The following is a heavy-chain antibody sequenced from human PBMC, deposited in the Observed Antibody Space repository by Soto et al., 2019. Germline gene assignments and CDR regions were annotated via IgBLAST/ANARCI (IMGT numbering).Heavy chain of an antibody. CDR3: AREPWDCGQGYCSGGSWDDAFDI. Sequence: QVQLVQSGAEVKKPGASVKVSCKASGYTFTSYGISWVRQAPGQGLEWMGWISAYNGNTNYAQKLQGRVTMTTDTSTSTAYMELMSLRSDDPAVYYCAREPWDCGQGYCSGGSWDDAFDIWGQGTMVTVSS. J-gene: IGHJ3*02. D-gene: IGHD2-15*01. V-gene: IGHV1-18*01. CDR1: GYTFTSYG. CDR2: ISAYNGNT.